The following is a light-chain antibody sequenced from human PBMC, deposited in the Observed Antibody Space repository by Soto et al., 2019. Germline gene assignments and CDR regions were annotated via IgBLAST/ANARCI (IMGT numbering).Light chain of an antibody. V-gene: IGLV2-23*01. CDR3: CSYAGTNTFV. CDR1: SSDVGSYNL. CDR2: EGN. J-gene: IGLJ1*01. Sequence: QSALTQPASVSGSPGQSITISCTGTSSDVGSYNLVSWYQQHPGKAPKLMIYEGNKRPSGVSNRFSGSKSANTASLTLSGLQTEDEADYYCCSYAGTNTFVFGTGTKLTVL.